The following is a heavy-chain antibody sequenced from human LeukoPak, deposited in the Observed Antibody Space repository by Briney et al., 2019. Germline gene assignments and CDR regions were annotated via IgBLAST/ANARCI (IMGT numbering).Heavy chain of an antibody. Sequence: SETLSLTCTVSGGSISSSSYYWGWIRQPPGKGLEWIGSIYYSGSTYYNPSLKSRVTISVDTSKNQFSLKLSSVTAADTAVYYCARSYYYDSSGYFRNWGQGTLVTVSS. V-gene: IGHV4-39*07. CDR3: ARSYYYDSSGYFRN. D-gene: IGHD3-22*01. CDR1: GGSISSSSYY. J-gene: IGHJ4*02. CDR2: IYYSGST.